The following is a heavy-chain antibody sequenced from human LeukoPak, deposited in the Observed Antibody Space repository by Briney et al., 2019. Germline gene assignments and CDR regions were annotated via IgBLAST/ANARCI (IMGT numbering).Heavy chain of an antibody. V-gene: IGHV1-69*01. CDR2: IIPIFGTA. J-gene: IGHJ3*02. CDR1: GGTFSSYA. Sequence: SVKVSCKASGGTFSSYAISWVRQAPGQGLEWMGGIIPIFGTANYAQKFQGRVTITADESTSTAYMELSSLRSEDTAVYYCARGPDIVVVPAAMLRDNAFDIWGQGTMVTVSS. CDR3: ARGPDIVVVPAAMLRDNAFDI. D-gene: IGHD2-2*01.